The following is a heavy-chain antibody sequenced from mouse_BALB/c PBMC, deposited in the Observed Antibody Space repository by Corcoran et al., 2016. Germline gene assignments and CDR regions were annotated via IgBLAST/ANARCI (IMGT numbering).Heavy chain of an antibody. D-gene: IGHD2-4*01. Sequence: EVQLQQSGPKLVKPGASVKMSCKASGYRFTSYVMHWVKQKPGQGLEWIGYINPYNDGTKYNEKFKGKATLTSDKSSSTAYMELSSLTSEDSAVYYCARSENDGYYDYTWFAYWGQGTLVTVSA. V-gene: IGHV1S136*01. CDR1: GYRFTSYV. CDR3: ARSENDGYYDYTWFAY. CDR2: INPYNDGT. J-gene: IGHJ3*01.